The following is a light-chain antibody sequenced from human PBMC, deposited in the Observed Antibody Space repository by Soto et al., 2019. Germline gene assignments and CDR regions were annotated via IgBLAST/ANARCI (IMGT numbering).Light chain of an antibody. Sequence: DIQMTQSPSTLSASVGDRVTITCRASQSINIWLAWYQQKPGKAPKVLIYDASSLKSGVPSRFSGSGSGTEFTLTISSLQPDDFATYYCQQYKSSSWTFGQGTRWIS. CDR1: QSINIW. CDR3: QQYKSSSWT. V-gene: IGKV1-5*01. CDR2: DAS. J-gene: IGKJ1*01.